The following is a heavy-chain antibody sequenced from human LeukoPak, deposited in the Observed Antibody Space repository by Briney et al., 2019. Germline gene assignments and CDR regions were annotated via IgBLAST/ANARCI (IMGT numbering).Heavy chain of an antibody. J-gene: IGHJ4*02. CDR3: ARGRDAVTMGPGD. V-gene: IGHV3-53*01. D-gene: IGHD3-10*01. Sequence: GGSLRLSCAASGFTVSSNYMSWVRQAPGKGLEWVSVIYSGGSTYYADSVKGRFTISRDNSKNTLYLQMNSLRAEDTAVYYCARGRDAVTMGPGDWGQGTLVTVSS. CDR1: GFTVSSNY. CDR2: IYSGGST.